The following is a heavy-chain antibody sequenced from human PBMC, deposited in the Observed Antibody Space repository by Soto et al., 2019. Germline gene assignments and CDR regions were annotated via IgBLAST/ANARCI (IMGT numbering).Heavy chain of an antibody. V-gene: IGHV5-51*03. CDR2: INPGDSDT. D-gene: IGHD2-2*01. J-gene: IGHJ6*02. CDR1: EYSFTSYW. Sequence: EVQLVQSGAEVKKPGESLRISCKGSEYSFTSYWITWVRQMPGKGLEWMGIINPGDSDTRYSPSFQGQVTISADKSISTAYLQWSSLKASDTAMYYCARRGSRPKDQYSGLDVWGQGTAVTVS. CDR3: ARRGSRPKDQYSGLDV.